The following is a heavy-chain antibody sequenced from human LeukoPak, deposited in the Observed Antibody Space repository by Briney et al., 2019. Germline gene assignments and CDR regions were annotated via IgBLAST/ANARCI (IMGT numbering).Heavy chain of an antibody. V-gene: IGHV3-15*01. Sequence: GASLRLSCAASGFTFSNAWMSWVRQAPGKGLEWVGRIKSKTDGGTTDYAAPVKGRFTISRDDSKNTLYLQMNSLKTEDTAVYYCTTDLFETSGFDYWGQGTLVTVSS. CDR2: IKSKTDGGTT. CDR1: GFTFSNAW. J-gene: IGHJ4*02. D-gene: IGHD4-11*01. CDR3: TTDLFETSGFDY.